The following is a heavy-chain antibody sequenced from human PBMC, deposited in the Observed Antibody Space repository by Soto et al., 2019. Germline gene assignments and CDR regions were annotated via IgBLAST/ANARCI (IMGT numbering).Heavy chain of an antibody. D-gene: IGHD2-21*02. CDR1: GCSMSSGGYY. CDR2: IYYSGRT. V-gene: IGHV4-31*03. CDR3: ASVIGGDSECYFDF. Sequence: TLSLTCTVSGCSMSSGGYYWSWIRQHPGKGLEWIGNIYYSGRTYYNPSLKSRVILSVDTSKNHFSLTLRSVTAADSAMYYCASVIGGDSECYFDFWGQGALVTVSS. J-gene: IGHJ4*02.